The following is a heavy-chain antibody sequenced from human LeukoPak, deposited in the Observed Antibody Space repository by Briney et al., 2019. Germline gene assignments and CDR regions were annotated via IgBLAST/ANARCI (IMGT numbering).Heavy chain of an antibody. CDR2: ISGSGGST. CDR3: AKGGVGSGKTFDS. CDR1: GFTFSSYA. D-gene: IGHD3-10*01. Sequence: GGSLRLSCAASGFTFSSYAMSWVRQAPGKGLEWVSGISGSGGSTYYADCVKGRFTISRDNSKNTLYLQMNSLRAEDTAMYYCAKGGVGSGKTFDSWGQGTLVTVSS. J-gene: IGHJ4*02. V-gene: IGHV3-23*01.